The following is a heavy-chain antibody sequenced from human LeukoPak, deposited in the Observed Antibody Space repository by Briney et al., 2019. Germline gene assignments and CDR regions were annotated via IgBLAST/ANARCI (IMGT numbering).Heavy chain of an antibody. J-gene: IGHJ6*02. D-gene: IGHD6-19*01. CDR2: IKQDGSEK. CDR1: GFTFSSYW. V-gene: IGHV3-7*01. CDR3: ARVGIAVAAGYYYYGMDV. Sequence: PGGSLRLSCAASGFTFSSYWMSWVRQAPGKGLEWVANIKQDGSEKYYVDSVKGRFTISRDNAKNSLYLQMNSLRAEDTAVYYCARVGIAVAAGYYYYGMDVWGQGTTVTVSS.